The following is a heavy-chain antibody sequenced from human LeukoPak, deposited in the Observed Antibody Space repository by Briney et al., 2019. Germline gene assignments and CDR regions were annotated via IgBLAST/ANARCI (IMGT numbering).Heavy chain of an antibody. J-gene: IGHJ4*02. CDR1: GYTFTGYY. CDR2: INPNSGGT. CDR3: ARAGSGSYHEPDY. D-gene: IGHD1-26*01. Sequence: GASVKVSCKASGYTFTGYYMHWVRQAPGQGLEWMGWINPNSGGTNYAQKFQGRVTMTRDTSISTAYMELSRLRSDDTAVYYCARAGSGSYHEPDYWGQGTLVTVPS. V-gene: IGHV1-2*02.